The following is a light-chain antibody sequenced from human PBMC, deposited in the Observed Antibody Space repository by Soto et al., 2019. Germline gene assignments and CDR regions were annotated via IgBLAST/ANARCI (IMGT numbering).Light chain of an antibody. CDR2: GAS. CDR1: QSIGTF. J-gene: IGKJ4*01. V-gene: IGKV1-39*01. CDR3: QQIYSIPVT. Sequence: DIPMTQSPSSLSASVGDRVTMTCRASQSIGTFLNWYQHKPGRAPKLLIFGASSLLSGVPSRFSGSGSGTDFTLTLSNLQPEDFATYYCQQIYSIPVTFGGGTKVEIK.